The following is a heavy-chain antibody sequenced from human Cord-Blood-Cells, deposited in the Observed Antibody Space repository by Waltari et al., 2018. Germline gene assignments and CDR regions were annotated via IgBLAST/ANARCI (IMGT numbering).Heavy chain of an antibody. CDR3: ARSNEAVAGTFDY. D-gene: IGHD6-19*01. Sequence: QVQLQQWGAALLKPSETLSLTCAVHGGSFSGYCWSWLRQPPGKGLEWIGEINHSGSTNYNPSLKSRVTISVDTSKNQFSLKLSSVTAADTAVYYCARSNEAVAGTFDYWGQGTLVTVSS. J-gene: IGHJ4*02. V-gene: IGHV4-34*01. CDR1: GGSFSGYC. CDR2: INHSGST.